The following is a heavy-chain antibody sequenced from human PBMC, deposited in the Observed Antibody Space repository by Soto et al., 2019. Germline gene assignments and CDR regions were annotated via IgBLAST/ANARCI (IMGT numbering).Heavy chain of an antibody. J-gene: IGHJ4*02. Sequence: SETLSLTCTVSGGSISSGDYYWSWIRQPPGKGLEWIGYIYYSGSTYYNPSLKSRLTISLDTSKNQFSLKLSSVTAADTAVYYCATVGAPFDFWGQGTLVTVSS. CDR3: ATVGAPFDF. V-gene: IGHV4-30-4*01. D-gene: IGHD1-26*01. CDR1: GGSISSGDYY. CDR2: IYYSGST.